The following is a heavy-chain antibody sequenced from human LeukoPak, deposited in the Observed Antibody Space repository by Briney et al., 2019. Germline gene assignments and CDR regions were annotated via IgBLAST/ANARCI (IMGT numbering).Heavy chain of an antibody. J-gene: IGHJ4*02. CDR1: GGTFSSYA. CDR2: IIPIFGTA. Sequence: SVKVSCKASGGTFSSYAISWVRQAPGQGLEWMGGIIPIFGTANYAQKFQGRVTITADESTSTAYMELSSLRSEDTAVYYCARASLAARLNLYFDYWGQGTLVTVSS. V-gene: IGHV1-69*01. D-gene: IGHD6-6*01. CDR3: ARASLAARLNLYFDY.